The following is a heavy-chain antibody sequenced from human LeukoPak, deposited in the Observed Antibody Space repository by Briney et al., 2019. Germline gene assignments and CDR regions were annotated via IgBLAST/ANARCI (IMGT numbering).Heavy chain of an antibody. CDR1: GGSISSYY. D-gene: IGHD5-12*01. J-gene: IGHJ4*02. V-gene: IGHV4-59*01. CDR2: IYYSGST. Sequence: SETLSVTCTVSGGSISSYYWSGIRQPPGKGLEWIGYIYYSGSTYYNPSLKSRVTISVDTSKNQFSLKLSSVTAADTAVYYCARDSSGYDTLDYWGQGTLVTVSS. CDR3: ARDSSGYDTLDY.